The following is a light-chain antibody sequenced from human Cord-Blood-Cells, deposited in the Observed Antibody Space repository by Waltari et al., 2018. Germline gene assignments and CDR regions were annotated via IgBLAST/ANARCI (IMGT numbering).Light chain of an antibody. J-gene: IGLJ1*01. CDR1: SSNIGAGYD. Sequence: QSVLTQPPSVSGAPGQRVTISCTGSSSNIGAGYDVHWYQQLPGTAPKRLIYGNSNRPSGVPDRFSGSKSGTSASLAITGLQAEDEADYYCQSYDNSLSGYVFGTGTKVTVL. V-gene: IGLV1-40*01. CDR3: QSYDNSLSGYV. CDR2: GNS.